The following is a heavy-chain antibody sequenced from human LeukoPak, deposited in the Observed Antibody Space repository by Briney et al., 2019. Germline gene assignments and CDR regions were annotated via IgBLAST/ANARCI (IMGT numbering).Heavy chain of an antibody. D-gene: IGHD6-6*01. V-gene: IGHV3-49*04. CDR3: TRDSSFSFDF. CDR2: IRSEAYGGTT. Sequence: GGSLRLSCTASGFTFGDYAMSWVRQAPGKGLEWVGFIRSEAYGGTTEFAASVKGRFTISRDDSKSIAYLQMNSLKTEGTAVYYCTRDSSFSFDFWGQGTLVTVSS. CDR1: GFTFGDYA. J-gene: IGHJ4*02.